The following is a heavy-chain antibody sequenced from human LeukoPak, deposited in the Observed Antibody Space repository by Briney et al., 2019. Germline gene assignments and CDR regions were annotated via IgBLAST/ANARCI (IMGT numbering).Heavy chain of an antibody. D-gene: IGHD1-26*01. CDR1: GYTFTGYY. CDR2: INPNSGGT. Sequence: ASVKVSCKASGYTFTGYYMHWVRQAPGQGLEWMGWINPNSGGTNYAQKFQGRVTMTRDTSISTAYMELSRLRSDDKAVYYCARLVGATISDPLYYFDYWGQGTLVTVSS. CDR3: ARLVGATISDPLYYFDY. J-gene: IGHJ4*02. V-gene: IGHV1-2*02.